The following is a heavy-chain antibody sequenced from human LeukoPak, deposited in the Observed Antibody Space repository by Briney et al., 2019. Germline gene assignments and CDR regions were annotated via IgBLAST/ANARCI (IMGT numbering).Heavy chain of an antibody. CDR1: GFIFNSYG. Sequence: GGSLRLSCAASGFIFNSYGMHWVRQAPGKGLEWVAFIRYDGSNKYYADSVKGRFTISRDNSKNTLYLQMNSLRVEDTAVYYCARGPTRGDSGYDHPYCSGGSCYLRSSYFDYWSQGTLVTVSS. V-gene: IGHV3-30*02. CDR2: IRYDGSNK. D-gene: IGHD2-15*01. CDR3: ARGPTRGDSGYDHPYCSGGSCYLRSSYFDY. J-gene: IGHJ4*02.